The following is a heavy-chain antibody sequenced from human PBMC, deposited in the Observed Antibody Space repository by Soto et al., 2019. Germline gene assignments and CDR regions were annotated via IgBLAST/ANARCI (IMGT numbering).Heavy chain of an antibody. D-gene: IGHD2-8*01. CDR3: ARPRRLSYCTNGVCYTGWFDP. Sequence: SETLSLTCTVSGGSISSSSYYWGWIRQPPGKGLEWIGSIYYSGSTYYNPSLKSRVTISVDTSKNQFSLKLSSVTAADTAVYYCARPRRLSYCTNGVCYTGWFDPWGQGTLVTVSS. CDR1: GGSISSSSYY. CDR2: IYYSGST. J-gene: IGHJ5*02. V-gene: IGHV4-39*01.